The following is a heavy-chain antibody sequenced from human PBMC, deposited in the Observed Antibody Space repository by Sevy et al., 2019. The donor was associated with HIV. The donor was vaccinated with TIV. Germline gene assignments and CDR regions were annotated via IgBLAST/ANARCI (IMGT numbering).Heavy chain of an antibody. D-gene: IGHD2-15*01. CDR3: VRGPNCGVGGCQQISPYCLDV. V-gene: IGHV3-72*01. Sequence: GGSLRLSCAASGFTFSDHYVDWVRQAPGKGLEWVGRIRNRPNSYTTEYAGSVRGRLTIPRDDSKNSMYLQMNSLKTQDSAVYYCVRGPNCGVGGCQQISPYCLDVWGKGATVTVSS. CDR2: IRNRPNSYTT. J-gene: IGHJ6*03. CDR1: GFTFSDHY.